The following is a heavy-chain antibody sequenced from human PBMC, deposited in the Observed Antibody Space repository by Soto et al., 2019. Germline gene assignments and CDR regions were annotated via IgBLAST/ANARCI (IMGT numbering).Heavy chain of an antibody. CDR2: INPNTGDT. V-gene: IGHV1-2*02. J-gene: IGHJ4*02. CDR3: AKDSPGIVGATENDY. CDR1: GLSFTGHY. Sequence: GSVKGSCKASGLSFTGHYLHLVRQAPGQGPEWMGWINPNTGDTIYAQLFQGRVTLTTDTPINTAYMELSRLTSDDTAVYYCAKDSPGIVGATENDYWGQGTMVTVSS. D-gene: IGHD1-26*01.